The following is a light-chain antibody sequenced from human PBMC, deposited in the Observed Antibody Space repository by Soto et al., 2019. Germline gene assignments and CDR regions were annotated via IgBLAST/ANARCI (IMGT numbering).Light chain of an antibody. CDR1: SRDVGGYNY. V-gene: IGLV2-14*01. Sequence: QSALTQPASVSGSPGQSITISCTGTSRDVGGYNYVSWYQQHPGKAPKVMIYEVNNRPSGVSDRFSGSKSGNTASLTISGLQAEDEADYFCSSYSVSTAYLFGTGTKVTVL. J-gene: IGLJ1*01. CDR3: SSYSVSTAYL. CDR2: EVN.